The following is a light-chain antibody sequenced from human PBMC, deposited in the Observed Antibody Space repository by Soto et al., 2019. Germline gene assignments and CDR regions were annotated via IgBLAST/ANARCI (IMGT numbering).Light chain of an antibody. V-gene: IGLV2-14*03. Sequence: QSALTQPASVSGSPGQSIAISCTGASSDVGGYNYVSWYQQHPGKAPKLMIYDVNNRPSGVSNRFSGSKSGNTASLTISGLQAEDEAAYYCCSYTTSSTYVFGTGTKVTVL. J-gene: IGLJ1*01. CDR3: CSYTTSSTYV. CDR2: DVN. CDR1: SSDVGGYNY.